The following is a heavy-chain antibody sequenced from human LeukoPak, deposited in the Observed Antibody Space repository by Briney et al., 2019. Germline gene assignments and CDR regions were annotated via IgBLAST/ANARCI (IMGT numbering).Heavy chain of an antibody. D-gene: IGHD3-9*01. V-gene: IGHV4-4*07. CDR1: GGSISSYY. Sequence: PSETLSLTCTVSGGSISSYYWSWIRQPAGKGLEWIGRIYTSGSTNYNPSLKSRVTISVDTSKNQFSLKLSSVTAADTAVYYCARALLSLYYDILTGYASHAFDIWGQGTMVTVSS. CDR3: ARALLSLYYDILTGYASHAFDI. CDR2: IYTSGST. J-gene: IGHJ3*02.